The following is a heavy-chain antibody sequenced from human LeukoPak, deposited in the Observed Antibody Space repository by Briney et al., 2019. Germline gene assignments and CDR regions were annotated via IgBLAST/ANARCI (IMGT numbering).Heavy chain of an antibody. Sequence: PSETLSLTCTVSGGFISSGDDYWRWIRQPPGKGLEWIGYIYYSGSTYYNPSLKSRVTISVDTSKNQFSLKLSSVTAADTAVYYCARKEQLADYFDYWGPGKLFTASS. V-gene: IGHV4-30-4*08. D-gene: IGHD6-13*01. CDR3: ARKEQLADYFDY. CDR1: GGFISSGDDY. J-gene: IGHJ4*02. CDR2: IYYSGST.